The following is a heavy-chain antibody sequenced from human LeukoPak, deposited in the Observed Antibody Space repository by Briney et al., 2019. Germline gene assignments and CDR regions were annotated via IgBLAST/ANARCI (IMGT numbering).Heavy chain of an antibody. J-gene: IGHJ4*02. V-gene: IGHV3-7*01. D-gene: IGHD3-10*01. CDR3: ARDRGPNTYDY. Sequence: GGSLRLSCAVSGSTFSRYWLGWVRQAPGKGLEWVANMNQDGSEKYYVESVKGRFIISRDNAKNSLYLQMNSLRVDDTAVYYCARDRGPNTYDYWGQGTLVTVSS. CDR2: MNQDGSEK. CDR1: GSTFSRYW.